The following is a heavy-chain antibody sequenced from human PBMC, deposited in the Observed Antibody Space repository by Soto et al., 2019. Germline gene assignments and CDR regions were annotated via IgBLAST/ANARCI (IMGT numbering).Heavy chain of an antibody. J-gene: IGHJ4*02. CDR3: AREAVVAATLVNYFDY. D-gene: IGHD2-15*01. V-gene: IGHV4-31*03. CDR1: GGSISSGGYY. Sequence: PSETLSLTCTVSGGSISSGGYYRSWIRQHPGKGLEWIGYIYYSGSTYYNPSLKSRVTISVDTSKNQFSLKLSSVTAADTAVYYCAREAVVAATLVNYFDYWGQGTLVTVSS. CDR2: IYYSGST.